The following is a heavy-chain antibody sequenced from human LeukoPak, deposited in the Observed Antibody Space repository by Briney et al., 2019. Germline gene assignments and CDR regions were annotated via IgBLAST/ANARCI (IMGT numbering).Heavy chain of an antibody. D-gene: IGHD3-3*01. CDR3: ARLYYDFWSGYPYAEYFQH. CDR1: GGSISSYY. Sequence: KPSETLSLTCTVSGGSISSYYWSWIRQPPGKGLEWIGYIYYSGSTNYNPSLKSRVTISVDTSKNQFSLKLSSVTAADTAVYYCARLYYDFWSGYPYAEYFQHWGQGTLVTVSS. J-gene: IGHJ1*01. V-gene: IGHV4-59*12. CDR2: IYYSGST.